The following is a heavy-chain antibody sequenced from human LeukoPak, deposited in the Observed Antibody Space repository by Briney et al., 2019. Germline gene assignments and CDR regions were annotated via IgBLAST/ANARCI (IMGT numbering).Heavy chain of an antibody. V-gene: IGHV1-8*02. Sequence: VASVTVSCKASGYTFTSYGISWVRQATGQGLEWMGWMNPNSGNTGYAQKFQGRVTMTRNTSISTAYMELSSLRSEDTAVYYCAIFDFWSGYPFDYWGQGTLVTVSS. D-gene: IGHD3-3*01. CDR3: AIFDFWSGYPFDY. CDR1: GYTFTSYG. CDR2: MNPNSGNT. J-gene: IGHJ4*02.